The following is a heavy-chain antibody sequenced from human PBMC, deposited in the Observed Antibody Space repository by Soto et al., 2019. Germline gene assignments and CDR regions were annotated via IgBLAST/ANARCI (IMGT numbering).Heavy chain of an antibody. CDR3: ARDRYRSGWLDDFDI. CDR2: IFTGGST. J-gene: IGHJ3*02. V-gene: IGHV3-53*04. CDR1: GFTVSSNY. Sequence: EVQLVESGGGLVQPGGSLRLSCAASGFTVSSNYMSWVRQAPGKGREWVSVIFTGGSTYYAASVKGRFTISRHSSKNALYLQMNSLRAEDTAVYYCARDRYRSGWLDDFDIWGQGTMVSVSS. D-gene: IGHD6-19*01.